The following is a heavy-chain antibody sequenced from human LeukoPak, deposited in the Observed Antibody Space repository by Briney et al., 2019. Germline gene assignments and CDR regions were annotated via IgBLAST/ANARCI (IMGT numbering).Heavy chain of an antibody. CDR2: IYYSGST. J-gene: IGHJ4*02. D-gene: IGHD3-9*01. CDR3: MLVFHEYYDILTGYYNVEDY. CDR1: GGSISSYY. V-gene: IGHV4-59*12. Sequence: PSETLSLTCTVSGGSISSYYWSWIRQPPGKGLEWIGYIYYSGSTNYNPSLKSRVTISVDTSKNQFSLKLNSVTAEDTAVYYCMLVFHEYYDILTGYYNVEDYWGQGTLVTVSS.